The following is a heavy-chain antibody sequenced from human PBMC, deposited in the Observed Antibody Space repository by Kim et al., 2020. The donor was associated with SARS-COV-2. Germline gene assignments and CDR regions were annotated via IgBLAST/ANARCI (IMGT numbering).Heavy chain of an antibody. CDR1: GFTFSSYA. D-gene: IGHD3-22*01. CDR2: ISYDGSNK. CDR3: ARVAWAAYYYDSSGYYPV. J-gene: IGHJ4*02. Sequence: GGSLRLSCAASGFTFSSYAMHWVRQAPGKGLEWVAVISYDGSNKYYADSVKGRFTISRDNSKNTLYLQMNSLRAEDTAVYYCARVAWAAYYYDSSGYYPVWGQGTLVTVSS. V-gene: IGHV3-30*04.